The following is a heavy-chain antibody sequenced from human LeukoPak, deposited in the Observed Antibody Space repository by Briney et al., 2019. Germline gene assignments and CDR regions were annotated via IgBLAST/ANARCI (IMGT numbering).Heavy chain of an antibody. CDR1: RFTFSSYA. Sequence: GGSLRLSCAASRFTFSSYAMSWVRQAPGKGLEWVSGINWNGGSTGYADSVKGRFTISRDNAKNSLYLQMNSLRAEDTALYYCARATSGTMIVVVQSFDYWGQGTLVTVSS. D-gene: IGHD3-22*01. CDR3: ARATSGTMIVVVQSFDY. V-gene: IGHV3-20*04. CDR2: INWNGGST. J-gene: IGHJ4*02.